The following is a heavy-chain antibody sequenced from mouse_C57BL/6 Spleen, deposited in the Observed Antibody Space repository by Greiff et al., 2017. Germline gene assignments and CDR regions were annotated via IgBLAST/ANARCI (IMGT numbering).Heavy chain of an antibody. CDR1: GYAFTNYL. J-gene: IGHJ4*01. V-gene: IGHV1-54*01. CDR3: ARRRLRGMDY. CDR2: INPGGGGT. D-gene: IGHD2-4*01. Sequence: QVQLQQSGAELVRPGTSVKVSCKASGYAFTNYLIEWVKQRPGQGLEWIGVINPGGGGTNYNEKFKGKATLTADKSSSTAYRQLSSLTSEDSAVYFCARRRLRGMDYWGQGTSVTVSS.